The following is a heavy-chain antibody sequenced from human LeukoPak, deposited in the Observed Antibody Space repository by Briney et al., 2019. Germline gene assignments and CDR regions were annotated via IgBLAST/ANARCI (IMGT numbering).Heavy chain of an antibody. CDR3: ARGGSTSPTSGNYYYYGMDV. Sequence: ASVKVSCKASGYTFTSYDINWVRQATGQGLEWMGWMNPNSGNTGYAQKFQGRVTMTRNTSISTAYMELSSLRSEATAVYYCARGGSTSPTSGNYYYYGMDVWGQGTTVTVSS. J-gene: IGHJ6*02. D-gene: IGHD2-2*01. CDR1: GYTFTSYD. CDR2: MNPNSGNT. V-gene: IGHV1-8*01.